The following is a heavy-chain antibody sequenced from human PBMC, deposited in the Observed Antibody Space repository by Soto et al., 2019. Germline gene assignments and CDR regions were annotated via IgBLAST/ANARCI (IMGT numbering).Heavy chain of an antibody. D-gene: IGHD3-22*01. Sequence: GGSLRLSCAASGFTFSTYAMSWVRQAPGKGLQWVSSITGSDTSTYYAASVKGRFTISRDNSKSTLYLQMNSLRAEDSALYYCAKSRTSTSGFLEGYWGQGTLVTVSS. J-gene: IGHJ4*02. V-gene: IGHV3-23*01. CDR1: GFTFSTYA. CDR2: ITGSDTST. CDR3: AKSRTSTSGFLEGY.